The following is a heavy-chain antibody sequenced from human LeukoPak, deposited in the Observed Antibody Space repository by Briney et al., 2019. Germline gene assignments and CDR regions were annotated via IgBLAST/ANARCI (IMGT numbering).Heavy chain of an antibody. J-gene: IGHJ4*02. CDR2: ISAYNGNT. CDR1: GYTFTSYG. D-gene: IGHD6-6*01. CDR3: ARVEDKSSSRHFEH. Sequence: ASVKVSCKASGYTFTSYGISWVRQAPGQGLEWMGWISAYNGNTNYAQKLQGRVTMTTDTSTSTAYMELSSLRSEDTAVYYCARVEDKSSSRHFEHWGQGTLVTVSS. V-gene: IGHV1-18*01.